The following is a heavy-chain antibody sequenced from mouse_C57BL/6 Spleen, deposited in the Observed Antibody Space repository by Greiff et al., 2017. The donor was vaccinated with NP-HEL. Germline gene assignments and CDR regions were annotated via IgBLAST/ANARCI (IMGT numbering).Heavy chain of an antibody. CDR2: INPYNGGT. D-gene: IGHD2-5*01. CDR3: ARRDYYSNYFDY. V-gene: IGHV1-19*01. Sequence: VQLKQSGPVLVKPGASVKMSCKASGYTFTDYYMNWVKQSHGKSLEWIGVINPYNGGTSYNQKFKGKATLTVDKSSSTAYMELNSLTSEDSAVYYCARRDYYSNYFDYWGQGTTLTVSS. CDR1: GYTFTDYY. J-gene: IGHJ2*01.